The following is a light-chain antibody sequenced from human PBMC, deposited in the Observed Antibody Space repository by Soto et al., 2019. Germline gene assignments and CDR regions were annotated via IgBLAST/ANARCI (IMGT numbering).Light chain of an antibody. J-gene: IGLJ2*01. V-gene: IGLV1-51*01. CDR1: SSNIGNNY. CDR2: DNN. CDR3: GTWDSSLSAVV. Sequence: SVLTQPPSVSAAPGQKVTISCSGSSSNIGNNYVSWYQQFPGTAPKLLIYDNNKRPSGIPDRFSVSKSGTSATLGITGLQTGDEADYYCGTWDSSLSAVVFGGGTKLTVL.